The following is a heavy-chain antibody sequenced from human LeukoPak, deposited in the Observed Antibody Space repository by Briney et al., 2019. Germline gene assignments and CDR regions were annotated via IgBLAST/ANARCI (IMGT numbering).Heavy chain of an antibody. CDR3: ARGAVVAGTVSIDY. D-gene: IGHD6-19*01. CDR2: INSDGSSV. CDR1: GFSFSSYW. Sequence: PGGSLRLSCAASGFSFSSYWMHWVRQGPGKGLVWVSRINSDGSSVTYVDSVKGRFTISRDNAENTLYLHMNSLRAEDTGVYYCARGAVVAGTVSIDYWGQGTLGTVSS. V-gene: IGHV3-74*01. J-gene: IGHJ4*02.